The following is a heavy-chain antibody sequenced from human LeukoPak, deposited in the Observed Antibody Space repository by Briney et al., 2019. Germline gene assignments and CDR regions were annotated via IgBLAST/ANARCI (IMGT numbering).Heavy chain of an antibody. CDR2: MNPNSGNT. V-gene: IGHV1-8*01. CDR1: GYTFTSYD. Sequence: ASVKVSCKASGYTFTSYDINWVRQATGQGLEWTGWMNPNSGNTGYAQKFQGRVTMTRNTSISAAYMELSSLRSEDTAVYYCARGPAHSSSWSIIFDYWGQGTLVTVSS. CDR3: ARGPAHSSSWSIIFDY. J-gene: IGHJ4*02. D-gene: IGHD6-13*01.